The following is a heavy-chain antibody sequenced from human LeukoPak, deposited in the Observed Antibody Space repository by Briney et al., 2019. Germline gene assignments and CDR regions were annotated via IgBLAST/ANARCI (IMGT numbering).Heavy chain of an antibody. CDR2: IRGSGTST. CDR1: GFTYSSYA. V-gene: IGHV3-23*01. CDR3: AKAKYYYDSRGMALFDY. J-gene: IGHJ4*02. Sequence: PGGSLRLPCAASGFTYSSYAISWVRQAPGNGLEWVSGIRGSGTSTFYGESVKGRFTISRDNAKNSLYLQMNSLRAEDMALYYCAKAKYYYDSRGMALFDYWGRGTLVTVSS. D-gene: IGHD3-22*01.